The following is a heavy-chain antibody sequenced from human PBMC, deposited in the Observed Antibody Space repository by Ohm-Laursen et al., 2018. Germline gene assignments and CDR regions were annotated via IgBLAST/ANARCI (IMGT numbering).Heavy chain of an antibody. CDR2: INPGGDST. CDR1: GFTFSSYY. J-gene: IGHJ4*02. CDR3: ARVDDYGDY. D-gene: IGHD5-24*01. Sequence: ASVKVSCKASGFTFSSYYMHWVRQAPGQGLEWMGVINPGGDSTMYTQKFQGRVTMTRDTSTSTVYMELSSLRSEDTAVYYCARVDDYGDYWGQGTLVTVSS. V-gene: IGHV1-46*01.